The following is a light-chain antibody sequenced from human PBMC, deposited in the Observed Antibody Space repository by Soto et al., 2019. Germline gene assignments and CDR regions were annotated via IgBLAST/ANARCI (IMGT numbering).Light chain of an antibody. Sequence: ELVLTQSPATLSLSPGARAPLSCGASQSVSSFLAWYQQKPGQAPRLLIYDTSNRATGIPDRFSGSGSGTDLTLTISRLEPEDAEVYVGHQYAYSPRTFGQGTKVDIK. CDR2: DTS. CDR1: QSVSSF. V-gene: IGKV3D-20*01. J-gene: IGKJ1*01. CDR3: HQYAYSPRT.